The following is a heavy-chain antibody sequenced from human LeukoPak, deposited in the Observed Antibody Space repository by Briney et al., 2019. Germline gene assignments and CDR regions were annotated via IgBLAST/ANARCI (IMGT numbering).Heavy chain of an antibody. D-gene: IGHD6-19*01. CDR3: ARRLVAVARRYFDY. CDR2: INHSGST. CDR1: GGSFSGYY. V-gene: IGHV4-34*01. Sequence: SETLSLTCAVYGGSFSGYYWSWIRQPPGKGLEWIGEINHSGSTNYNPSLKSRVTISVDTSKNQFSLKLSSVTAADTAVYYCARRLVAVARRYFDYWGQGTLVTVSS. J-gene: IGHJ4*02.